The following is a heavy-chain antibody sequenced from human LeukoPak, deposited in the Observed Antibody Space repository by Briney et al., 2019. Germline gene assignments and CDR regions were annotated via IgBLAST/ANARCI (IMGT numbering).Heavy chain of an antibody. J-gene: IGHJ6*03. D-gene: IGHD3-10*01. V-gene: IGHV4-59*01. CDR1: GGSISSYY. CDR3: ARVTMVRGVAYYNYYYYYMDV. CDR2: IYYSGST. Sequence: SETLSLTCTVSGGSISSYYWSWIRQPPGKGLEWIGYIYYSGSTNYTPSLKSRVTISVDTSTNQFSLKLSSVTAADTAVYYCARVTMVRGVAYYNYYYYYMDVWGKGTTVTVSS.